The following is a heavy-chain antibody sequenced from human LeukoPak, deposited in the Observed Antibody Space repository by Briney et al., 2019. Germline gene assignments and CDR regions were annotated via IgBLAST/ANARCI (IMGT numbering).Heavy chain of an antibody. J-gene: IGHJ4*02. D-gene: IGHD2-2*02. V-gene: IGHV3-7*01. Sequence: GGSLRLSCAASGFTFSSYWMSWVRQAPGKGLEWVANIKQDGSEKYYVDSVKGRFTISRDNAKNSLYLQMNSLRAEDTAVYYCARVLGYCRSTSCYTGPERYYFDYWGQGTLVTVSS. CDR2: IKQDGSEK. CDR1: GFTFSSYW. CDR3: ARVLGYCRSTSCYTGPERYYFDY.